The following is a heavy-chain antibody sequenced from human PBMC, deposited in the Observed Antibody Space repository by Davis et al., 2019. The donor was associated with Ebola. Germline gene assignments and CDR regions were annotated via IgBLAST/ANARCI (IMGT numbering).Heavy chain of an antibody. CDR1: GFTFSTYA. J-gene: IGHJ1*01. V-gene: IGHV3-23*01. Sequence: GESLKISCAASGFTFSTYAMSWLRQAPGKGLEWLSGISGGGGTTNYADSVKDRFTISRDSSKNTLYLQMNGLRAEDTAVYFCARLQGIAATSTPYFQHWGQGTLVTVSS. D-gene: IGHD6-25*01. CDR2: ISGGGGTT. CDR3: ARLQGIAATSTPYFQH.